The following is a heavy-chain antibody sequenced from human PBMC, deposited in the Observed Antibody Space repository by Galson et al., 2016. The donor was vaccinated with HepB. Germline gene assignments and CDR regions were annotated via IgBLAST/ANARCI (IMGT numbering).Heavy chain of an antibody. CDR2: IIPGPGTT. J-gene: IGHJ3*01. D-gene: IGHD1-26*01. CDR3: ALRSFIIDVGPMGAFDV. Sequence: SVKVSCKASGGSFSNYAISWVRQAPGQGLEWMGRIIPGPGTTNYAQKFQGRDTITADESTTTAYMELGGLRFEETATYYCALRSFIIDVGPMGAFDVWGQGTTVAVAS. V-gene: IGHV1-69*11. CDR1: GGSFSNYA.